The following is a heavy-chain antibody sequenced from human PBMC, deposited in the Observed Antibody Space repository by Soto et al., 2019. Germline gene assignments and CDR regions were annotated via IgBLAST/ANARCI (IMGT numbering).Heavy chain of an antibody. J-gene: IGHJ5*02. CDR2: IYHSGSTYIYHSGST. CDR1: GGSISSGGYS. Sequence: SETLSLTCAVSGGSISSGGYSWSWIRQPPGKGLEWIGYIYHSGSTYIYHSGSTYYNPSLNSRVTISVDRSKNQFSLTLSSVTAADTAVYYCARGPGILNPWGQGTLVTVSS. D-gene: IGHD3-9*01. V-gene: IGHV4-30-2*01. CDR3: ARGPGILNP.